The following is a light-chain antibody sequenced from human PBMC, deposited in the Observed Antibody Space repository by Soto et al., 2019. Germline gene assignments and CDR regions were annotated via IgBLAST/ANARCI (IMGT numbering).Light chain of an antibody. CDR1: SSDVGGYSY. V-gene: IGLV2-14*01. Sequence: QSALTQPASVSGSPGQSITISCTGTSSDVGGYSYVSWYQQHPGKAPKLIIYEVFNRPSGVSNRFSGSKSGNTASLTISGLQVEDEADYYCNSYTTRDSLEIGGGTKLTVL. J-gene: IGLJ2*01. CDR3: NSYTTRDSLE. CDR2: EVF.